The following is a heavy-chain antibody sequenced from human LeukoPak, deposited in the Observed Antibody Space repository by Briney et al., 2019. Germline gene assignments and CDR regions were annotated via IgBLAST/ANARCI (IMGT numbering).Heavy chain of an antibody. J-gene: IGHJ4*02. V-gene: IGHV3-15*01. CDR1: GFTFSRAW. CDR3: TTDHTDINRYIGLDGTGVF. D-gene: IGHD3-16*01. CDR2: IKSKGDGETT. Sequence: GGSLRLSCAASGFTFSRAWMSWVSQAPGKGLEWVGHIKSKGDGETTDYGAPVKDRFTISRDDSKNTLYLQMNNLQSEDTALYYCTTDHTDINRYIGLDGTGVFWGQGTLAIVSS.